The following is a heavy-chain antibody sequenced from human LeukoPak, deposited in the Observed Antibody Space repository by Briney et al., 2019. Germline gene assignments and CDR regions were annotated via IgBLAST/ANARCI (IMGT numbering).Heavy chain of an antibody. CDR1: GGSISSYY. J-gene: IGHJ4*02. V-gene: IGHV4-59*01. CDR3: ARGADSSGYYSIFYFDY. Sequence: PSETLSLTCTVSGGSISSYYWNWIRQPPGKGLEWIGYIYYSGSTNYNPSLKSRVTISVDASKNQFSLKLSSVTAADTAVYYCARGADSSGYYSIFYFDYWGQGTLVTVSS. D-gene: IGHD3-22*01. CDR2: IYYSGST.